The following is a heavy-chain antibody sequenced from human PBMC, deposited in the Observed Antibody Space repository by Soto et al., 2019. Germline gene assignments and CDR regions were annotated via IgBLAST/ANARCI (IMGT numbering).Heavy chain of an antibody. D-gene: IGHD3-9*01. CDR1: GFTFSNFV. CDR2: VSTNGVST. V-gene: IGHV3-64D*06. J-gene: IGHJ6*02. Sequence: EVQLVDSGGGLVQPGGSMRLSCSASGFTFSNFVMHWVRQAPGKVLEYVSAVSTNGVSTYYADSVKGRFTISRDNSKNTLYLQMSRLRTEDTAIYYCVKGREVLDDKEYSYFGMDVWGQGTTVTVSS. CDR3: VKGREVLDDKEYSYFGMDV.